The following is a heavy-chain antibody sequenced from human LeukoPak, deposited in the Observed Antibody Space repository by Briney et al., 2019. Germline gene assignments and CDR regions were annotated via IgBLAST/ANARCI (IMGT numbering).Heavy chain of an antibody. J-gene: IGHJ4*02. Sequence: PGESLKISCAASGFTFSSYAMSWVRQAPGKGLEWVSAISGSGGSTYYADSVKGRFTISRDNSKNTLYLQMNSLRAEDTAVYYCAKSNGWITMIVVWGQGTLVTVSS. D-gene: IGHD3-22*01. CDR1: GFTFSSYA. CDR2: ISGSGGST. CDR3: AKSNGWITMIVV. V-gene: IGHV3-23*01.